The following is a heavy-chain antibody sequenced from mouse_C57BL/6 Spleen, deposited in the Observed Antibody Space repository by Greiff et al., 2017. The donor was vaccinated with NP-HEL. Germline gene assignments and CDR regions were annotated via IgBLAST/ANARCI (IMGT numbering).Heavy chain of an antibody. CDR3: ARHREGFDY. Sequence: EVKLQQSGPVLVKPGASVKMSCKASGYTFTDYYMNWVKQSHGKSLEWIGVINPYNGGTSYNQKFKGKATLTVDKSSSTAYMELNSLTSEDSAVYYCARHREGFDYWGQGTTLTVSS. CDR2: INPYNGGT. CDR1: GYTFTDYY. J-gene: IGHJ2*01. D-gene: IGHD2-14*01. V-gene: IGHV1-19*01.